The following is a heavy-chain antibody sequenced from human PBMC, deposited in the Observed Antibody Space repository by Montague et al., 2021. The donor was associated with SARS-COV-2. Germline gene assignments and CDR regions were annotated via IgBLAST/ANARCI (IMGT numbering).Heavy chain of an antibody. CDR3: ARGGGRYNWNYEGGFDL. CDR2: ISSSSTYT. J-gene: IGHJ2*01. D-gene: IGHD1-7*01. Sequence: SLRLSCPASGFRFSDYYMSWIRQAPGKGPEWVSDISSSSTYTSSADSVKGRFTISRDNAKNSLYLHLNSLRAEDTAVYYCARGGGRYNWNYEGGFDLWGRGTLVTVSS. CDR1: GFRFSDYY. V-gene: IGHV3-11*06.